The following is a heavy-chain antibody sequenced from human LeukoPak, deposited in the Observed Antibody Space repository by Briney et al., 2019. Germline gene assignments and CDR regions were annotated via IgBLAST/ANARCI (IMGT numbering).Heavy chain of an antibody. Sequence: GGSLRLSCAASGLTFSSYAMHWVRQAPGKGLEWVAVISYDGSNKYYADSVKGRFTISRDNSKNTLYLQMNSLRAEDTAVYYCAREPSGIAVALFDYWGQGTLVTVSS. CDR1: GLTFSSYA. J-gene: IGHJ4*02. CDR3: AREPSGIAVALFDY. CDR2: ISYDGSNK. V-gene: IGHV3-30-3*01. D-gene: IGHD6-19*01.